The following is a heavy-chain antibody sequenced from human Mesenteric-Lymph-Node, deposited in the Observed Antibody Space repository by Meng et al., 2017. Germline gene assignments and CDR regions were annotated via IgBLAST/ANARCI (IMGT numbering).Heavy chain of an antibody. V-gene: IGHV5-51*01. D-gene: IGHD3-10*01. CDR1: GYSFTTYW. J-gene: IGHJ4*02. CDR2: IYPGDSDT. CDR3: AKLQLKNNSGTYVDY. Sequence: GESLKISCKGSGYSFTTYWIGWVRQMPGKGLEWMGIIYPGDSDTRYSPSFQGQVTISADKSITTAYLQWSGLKASDTAMYYCAKLQLKNNSGTYVDYWGQGTLVTVSS.